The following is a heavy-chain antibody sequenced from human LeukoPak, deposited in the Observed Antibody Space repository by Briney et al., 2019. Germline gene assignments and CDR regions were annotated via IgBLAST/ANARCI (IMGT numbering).Heavy chain of an antibody. CDR3: AKEMYSYGSLDY. CDR1: GGTFSSYA. J-gene: IGHJ4*02. D-gene: IGHD5-18*01. CDR2: ISGSGGST. V-gene: IGHV3-23*01. Sequence: SCKASGGTFSSYAMSWVRQAPGKGLEWVSAISGSGGSTYYADSVKGRFTISRDNSKNTLYLQMNSLRAEDTAVYYCAKEMYSYGSLDYWGQGTLVTVSS.